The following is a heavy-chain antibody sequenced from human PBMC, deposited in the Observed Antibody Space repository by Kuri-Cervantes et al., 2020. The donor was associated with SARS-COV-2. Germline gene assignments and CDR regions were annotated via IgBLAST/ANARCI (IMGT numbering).Heavy chain of an antibody. Sequence: SQTLSLTCAVSGYSISSGYYWGWIRQPPGKGLEWIGSIYHSGSTYYNPSLKSRVTISVDTSKNQFSLKLSSVTAADTAVYYCARLPALPWYFGYWGQGTLVTVSS. CDR2: IYHSGST. V-gene: IGHV4-38-2*01. CDR1: GYSISSGYY. J-gene: IGHJ4*02. CDR3: ARLPALPWYFGY.